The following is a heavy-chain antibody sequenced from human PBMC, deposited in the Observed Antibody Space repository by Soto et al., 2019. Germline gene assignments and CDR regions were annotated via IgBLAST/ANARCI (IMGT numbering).Heavy chain of an antibody. D-gene: IGHD3-9*01. J-gene: IGHJ4*02. CDR1: GFSLSTSGMG. V-gene: IGHV2-5*02. Sequence: QVTLKEAGPTLLKPTQTLTLTCTFSGFSLSTSGMGVGWIRQPPGKALEGLALIYWVDDMRHSPSLKSRLTVTKDSSKNPGVMTMTNMDPVDASTYYCARRYYDTLTALPNYFDCGGRGTLVTVSS. CDR3: ARRYYDTLTALPNYFDC. CDR2: IYWVDDM.